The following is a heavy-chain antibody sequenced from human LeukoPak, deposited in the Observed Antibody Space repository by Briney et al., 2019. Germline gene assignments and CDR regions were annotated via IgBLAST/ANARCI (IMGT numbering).Heavy chain of an antibody. V-gene: IGHV4-34*01. D-gene: IGHD3-22*01. CDR2: INHSGST. Sequence: SETLSLTCTVYGGSFSGYYWSWIRQPPGKGLEWIGEINHSGSTNYNPSLKSRVTISVDTSKNQFSLKLSSVTAADTAVYYCARSYYYDSNIDYWGQGTLVTVSS. J-gene: IGHJ4*02. CDR1: GGSFSGYY. CDR3: ARSYYYDSNIDY.